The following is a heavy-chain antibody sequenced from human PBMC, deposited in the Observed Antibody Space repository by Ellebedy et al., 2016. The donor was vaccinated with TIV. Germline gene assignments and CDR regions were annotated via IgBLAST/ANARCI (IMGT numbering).Heavy chain of an antibody. CDR3: ARLPHVDCSSTSCYEVFDY. V-gene: IGHV5-51*01. CDR2: IYPGDSDT. J-gene: IGHJ4*02. Sequence: GESLKISCKGSGYSFTSYWIGWVRQMPGKGLEWMGIIYPGDSDTRYSPSFQGQVTISADKSISTAYRQWSSLKASDIAMYYCARLPHVDCSSTSCYEVFDYWGQGTLVTVSS. CDR1: GYSFTSYW. D-gene: IGHD2-2*01.